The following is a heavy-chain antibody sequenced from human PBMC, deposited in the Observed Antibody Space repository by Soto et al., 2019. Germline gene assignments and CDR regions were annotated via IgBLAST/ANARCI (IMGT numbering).Heavy chain of an antibody. CDR3: ARVLGSGGVCDY. CDR2: IYYSGST. CDR1: GGSISSSSYY. D-gene: IGHD3-10*01. J-gene: IGHJ4*02. V-gene: IGHV4-39*01. Sequence: SETLSLTCTVSGGSISSSSYYWGWIRQPPGKGLEWIGSIYYSGSTYYNPSLKSRVTISVDTSKNQFSLKLSSVTAADTAVYYCARVLGSGGVCDYWGQGTLVTVSS.